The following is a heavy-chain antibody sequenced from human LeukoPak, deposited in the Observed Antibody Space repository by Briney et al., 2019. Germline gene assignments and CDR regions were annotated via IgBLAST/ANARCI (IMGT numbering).Heavy chain of an antibody. J-gene: IGHJ5*02. Sequence: ASVKVSCKASGYTFTGYYMHCVRQAPGQPLEWMRRINPNSGGTNYAQKFQGRVTMTRDTSISTAYMELSRLRSDDTAVYYCARDKAVVAATFWFDPWGQGTLVTVSS. V-gene: IGHV1-2*06. D-gene: IGHD2-15*01. CDR3: ARDKAVVAATFWFDP. CDR1: GYTFTGYY. CDR2: INPNSGGT.